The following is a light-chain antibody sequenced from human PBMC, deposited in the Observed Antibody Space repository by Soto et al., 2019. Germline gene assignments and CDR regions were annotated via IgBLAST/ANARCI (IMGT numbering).Light chain of an antibody. V-gene: IGKV3-11*01. J-gene: IGKJ4*01. CDR1: QSVSSY. CDR3: QQRSNWPPLT. CDR2: DAS. Sequence: EIVLTQSPATLSLSPGERATLSCRASQSVSSYLAWYQQKPGQAPRLLIYDASNRATGIPARFSGSGSGTDFTLTISSLEPVDFAVYYCQQRSNWPPLTFGGGTKVESK.